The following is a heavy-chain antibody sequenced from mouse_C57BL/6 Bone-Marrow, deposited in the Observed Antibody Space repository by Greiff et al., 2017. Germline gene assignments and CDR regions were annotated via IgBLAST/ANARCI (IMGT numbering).Heavy chain of an antibody. Sequence: QVQLQQPGAELVKPGASVKMSCKASGYNFTSYWITWVKQRPGQGLEWIGDIYPTSGRTNYNEKFKSKAILTVDTSSNTAYMQLSSLTSEDSAVFYCARSGPLGRSFDYWGQGTTLTVSS. D-gene: IGHD4-1*01. CDR2: IYPTSGRT. J-gene: IGHJ2*01. CDR3: ARSGPLGRSFDY. CDR1: GYNFTSYW. V-gene: IGHV1-55*01.